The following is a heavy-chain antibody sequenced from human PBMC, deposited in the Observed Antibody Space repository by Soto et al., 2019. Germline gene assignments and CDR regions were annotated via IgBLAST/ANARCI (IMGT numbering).Heavy chain of an antibody. D-gene: IGHD1-1*01. V-gene: IGHV4-34*01. Sequence: QVQLQQWGAGLVKPSETLSLSCAVYGQSFSGHSWAWIRQPPGKGLEWIGEISESGSTYYKPSLKSRVTISTDTSKNQFSLKLSSVTAADTAAYFCARGSGIVALPGELEDVNYDFWGQGTLVNVSS. CDR1: GQSFSGHS. CDR3: ARGSGIVALPGELEDVNYDF. CDR2: ISESGST. J-gene: IGHJ4*02.